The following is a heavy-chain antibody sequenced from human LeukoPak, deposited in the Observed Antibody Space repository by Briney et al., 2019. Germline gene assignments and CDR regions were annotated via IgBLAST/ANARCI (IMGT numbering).Heavy chain of an antibody. Sequence: RTSETLSLTCAVYGGSFSGYYWSWIRQPPGKGLEWSGEINHSGSTNYNPSLKSRVTISVDTSKNQFSLKLSSVTAADTAVYYCARGVVLRFLEWLSPVLSAFDIWGQGTMVTVSS. V-gene: IGHV4-34*01. J-gene: IGHJ3*02. CDR3: ARGVVLRFLEWLSPVLSAFDI. D-gene: IGHD3-3*01. CDR1: GGSFSGYY. CDR2: INHSGST.